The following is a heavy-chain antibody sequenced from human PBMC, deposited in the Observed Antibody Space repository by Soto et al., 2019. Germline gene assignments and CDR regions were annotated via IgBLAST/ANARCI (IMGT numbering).Heavy chain of an antibody. V-gene: IGHV3-15*07. Sequence: EVQLVESGGGLVKPGGSLRLSCAASGFTFSNAWMNWVRQAPGKGLEWVGRIKSKTDGGPTDYAAPVKGRFTISRDDSKNMLYLQMNSLKTEDTAVYYCTTKGSEWELPVDYWGQGTLVTVSS. J-gene: IGHJ4*02. CDR2: IKSKTDGGPT. CDR3: TTKGSEWELPVDY. CDR1: GFTFSNAW. D-gene: IGHD1-26*01.